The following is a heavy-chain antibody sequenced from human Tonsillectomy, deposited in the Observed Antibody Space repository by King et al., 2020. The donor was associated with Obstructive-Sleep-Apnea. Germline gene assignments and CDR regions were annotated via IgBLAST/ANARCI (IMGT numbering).Heavy chain of an antibody. CDR3: ARLPGYDSNDSFSYFFDS. V-gene: IGHV5-51*01. CDR2: IYAGDSDT. Sequence: QLVQSGGEVKKPGESLKISCKGSGYIFTKYWIGWVRQMPGTGLEWMGMIYAGDSDTRYSPSFQGQVTISVDKSISTAYLQWSSLRASDTAIYYCARLPGYDSNDSFSYFFDSWGQGTLVTVSS. CDR1: GYIFTKYW. J-gene: IGHJ4*02. D-gene: IGHD5-12*01.